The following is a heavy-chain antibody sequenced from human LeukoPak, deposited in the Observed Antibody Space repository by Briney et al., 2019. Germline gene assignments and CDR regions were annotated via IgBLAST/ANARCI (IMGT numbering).Heavy chain of an antibody. J-gene: IGHJ4*02. V-gene: IGHV3-11*01. Sequence: GRSLRLSCAASGFTFSDYYLSWVRQAPGKRLEWVSFISSSATGSNTWYADSVKGRFTISRDNAKKSLFLQMNSLRAEDTAVYYCARALGAAVALSDFWGQGTLVTVSS. D-gene: IGHD6-19*01. CDR2: ISSSATGSNT. CDR3: ARALGAAVALSDF. CDR1: GFTFSDYY.